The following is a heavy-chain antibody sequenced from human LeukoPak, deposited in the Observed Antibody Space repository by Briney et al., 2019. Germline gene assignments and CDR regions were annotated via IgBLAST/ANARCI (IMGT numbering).Heavy chain of an antibody. Sequence: GGSLRLSCEVSGFTFSTEAMTWVRQAPGKGLEWVSSISDSSRTTYYADSVQGRFTISRDNSRNTVHLQMNSLRVEDTAFYYCAKKLGFIPQFDYWSQGTLVAVSS. V-gene: IGHV3-23*01. CDR1: GFTFSTEA. J-gene: IGHJ4*02. D-gene: IGHD6-13*01. CDR2: ISDSSRTT. CDR3: AKKLGFIPQFDY.